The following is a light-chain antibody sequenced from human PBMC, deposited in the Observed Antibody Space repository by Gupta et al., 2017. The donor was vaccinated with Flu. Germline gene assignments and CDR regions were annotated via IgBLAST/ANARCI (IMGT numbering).Light chain of an antibody. J-gene: IGLJ3*02. CDR1: SSNIGTNF. CDR3: ATWDDRLNIWV. V-gene: IGLV1-47*01. Sequence: RVTISCSGSSSNIGTNFVYWYRQLPGTAPQLLIYRNNQRSSGVPARFTGSKSVTSASLAISGLRSEDEADFYCATWDDRLNIWVFGGGTKLTVL. CDR2: RNN.